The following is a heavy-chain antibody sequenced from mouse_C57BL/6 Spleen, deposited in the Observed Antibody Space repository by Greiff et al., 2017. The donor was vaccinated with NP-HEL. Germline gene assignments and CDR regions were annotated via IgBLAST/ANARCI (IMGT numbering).Heavy chain of an antibody. CDR3: AREAAQALFAY. CDR1: GYAFSSSW. V-gene: IGHV1-82*01. Sequence: VQLQQSGPELVKPGASVKISCKASGYAFSSSWMNWVKQRPGKGLEWIGRIYPGDGDTNYNGKFKGKATLTADKSSSTAYMQLSSLTSEDSAVYFCAREAAQALFAYWGQGTLVTVSA. CDR2: IYPGDGDT. D-gene: IGHD3-2*02. J-gene: IGHJ3*01.